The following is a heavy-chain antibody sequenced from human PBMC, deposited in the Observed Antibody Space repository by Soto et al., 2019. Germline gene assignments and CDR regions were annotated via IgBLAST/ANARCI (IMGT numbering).Heavy chain of an antibody. J-gene: IGHJ6*02. CDR2: ISNSGRAI. CDR1: GFTFSNYE. V-gene: IGHV3-48*03. D-gene: IGHD4-4*01. CDR3: ARDPEIYSGKFDYSLDV. Sequence: GGSLRLSCAVFGFTFSNYEMNWVRQAPGKGLEWVSYISNSGRAIYYAESVKGRFTISRDNAKNSLYLQMNSLRAEDTAVYYCARDPEIYSGKFDYSLDVWGQGTTVTVS.